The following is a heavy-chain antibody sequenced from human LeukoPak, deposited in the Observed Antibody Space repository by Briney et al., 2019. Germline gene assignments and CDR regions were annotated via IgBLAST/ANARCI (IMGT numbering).Heavy chain of an antibody. V-gene: IGHV3-23*01. CDR3: AAGPYGGNTPFDY. D-gene: IGHD4-23*01. J-gene: IGHJ4*02. CDR2: LSPSGASI. CDR1: GFTFSSYA. Sequence: PGGSLRLSCAASGFTFSSYAMSWVRQAPGRGLEWVSSLSPSGASIYYADSVKGRFTISRDNSKNTFYLQMNNLRAEDTALYYCAAGPYGGNTPFDYWGQGTLLTIYS.